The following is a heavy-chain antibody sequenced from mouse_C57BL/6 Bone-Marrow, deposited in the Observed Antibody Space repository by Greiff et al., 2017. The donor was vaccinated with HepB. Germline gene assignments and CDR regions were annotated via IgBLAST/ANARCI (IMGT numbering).Heavy chain of an antibody. V-gene: IGHV1-81*01. CDR1: GYTFTSYG. CDR2: IYPRSGNT. J-gene: IGHJ3*01. CDR3: ARYSDGYPFAY. D-gene: IGHD2-3*01. Sequence: QVQLQQSGAELARPGASVKLSCKASGYTFTSYGISWVKQRTGQGLEWIGEIYPRSGNTYYNEKFKGKATLTADKSSSTAYMELRSLTSEDSAIYYCARYSDGYPFAYWGQGTLVTVSA.